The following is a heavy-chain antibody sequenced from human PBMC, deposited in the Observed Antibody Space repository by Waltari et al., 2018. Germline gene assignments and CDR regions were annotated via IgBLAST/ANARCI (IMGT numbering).Heavy chain of an antibody. Sequence: EVQLVESGGGLVQPGGSLRLSCTASGFTFSNFWMAWVRRAPGKGLEWVANKRKDGREKYFVDSVKGRFTISRDNAKNSLYLQMNSRRAEDTAVYDCAGEFGQQLVAPDYWGQGTLVTVSS. V-gene: IGHV3-7*01. D-gene: IGHD6-13*01. CDR2: KRKDGREK. J-gene: IGHJ4*02. CDR1: GFTFSNFW. CDR3: AGEFGQQLVAPDY.